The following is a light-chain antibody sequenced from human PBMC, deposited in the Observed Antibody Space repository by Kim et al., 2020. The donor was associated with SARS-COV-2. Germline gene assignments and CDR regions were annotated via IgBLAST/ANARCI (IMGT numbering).Light chain of an antibody. V-gene: IGKV3-20*01. CDR1: QSVSSSY. Sequence: EIVLTQSPGTLSLSPGERATLSCRASQSVSSSYLAWYQQKPGQAPRLLIYGASSRATGIPYRFSGSGSGTDFTLTISRLEPEDFAVYYCQQYGSSPYTFGQGTKPEI. CDR2: GAS. CDR3: QQYGSSPYT. J-gene: IGKJ2*01.